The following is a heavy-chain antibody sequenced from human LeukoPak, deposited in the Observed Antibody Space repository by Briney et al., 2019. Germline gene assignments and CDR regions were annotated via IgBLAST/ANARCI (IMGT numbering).Heavy chain of an antibody. Sequence: SETLSLTCTVSGGSISSSSYYWGWIRQPPGKGLEWIGNIYYSGSTYYSPSLKSRVTISVDTSNNQFSLKLSSVTAADTAVYYCARSYYYYYYIDVWGKGTTVTISS. V-gene: IGHV4-39*01. CDR1: GGSISSSSYY. CDR2: IYYSGST. J-gene: IGHJ6*03. CDR3: ARSYYYYYYIDV.